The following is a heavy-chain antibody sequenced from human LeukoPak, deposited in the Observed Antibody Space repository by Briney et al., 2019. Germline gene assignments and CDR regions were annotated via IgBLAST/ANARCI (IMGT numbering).Heavy chain of an antibody. CDR3: AKSNRGYYDNFDC. J-gene: IGHJ4*02. CDR2: ISWNSGSI. Sequence: GRSLRLSCAASGFTFDDYAMHWVRQAPGKGLEWVSGISWNSGSIGYADSVKGRFTISRDNAKNSLYLQMNSLRAEDMALYYCAKSNRGYYDNFDCWGQGTLVTVSS. D-gene: IGHD3-22*01. CDR1: GFTFDDYA. V-gene: IGHV3-9*03.